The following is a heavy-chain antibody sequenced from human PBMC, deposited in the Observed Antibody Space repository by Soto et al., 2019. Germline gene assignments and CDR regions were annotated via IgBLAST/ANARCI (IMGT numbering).Heavy chain of an antibody. V-gene: IGHV3-30-3*01. D-gene: IGHD6-19*01. J-gene: IGHJ4*02. CDR1: GFTFSSYA. CDR3: ASPYSSGPFDY. CDR2: ISYDGSNK. Sequence: PGGSLRLSCAASGFTFSSYAMHWVRQAPGKGLEWVAVISYDGSNKYYADSVKGRFTISRDNSKNTLYLQMNSLRAEDTAVYYCASPYSSGPFDYWGQGTLVTVSS.